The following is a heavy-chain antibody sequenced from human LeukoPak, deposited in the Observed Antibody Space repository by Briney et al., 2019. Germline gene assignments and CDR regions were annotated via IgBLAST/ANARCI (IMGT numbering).Heavy chain of an antibody. CDR2: ISSSSSTI. D-gene: IGHD6-13*01. V-gene: IGHV3-48*04. Sequence: GGSLRLSCAASGFTFSSYSMNWVRQAPGKGLEWVSYISSSSSTIYYADSVKGRFTISRDNARNSLYLQMNSLRAEDTAVYYCARDSAAVGTDFDHWGQGTLVTVSS. CDR3: ARDSAAVGTDFDH. CDR1: GFTFSSYS. J-gene: IGHJ4*02.